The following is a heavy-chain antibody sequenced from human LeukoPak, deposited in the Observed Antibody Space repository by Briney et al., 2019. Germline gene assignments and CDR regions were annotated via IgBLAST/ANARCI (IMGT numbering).Heavy chain of an antibody. CDR1: GFTFSSYS. V-gene: IGHV3-21*01. J-gene: IGHJ3*02. CDR2: ISSSSTYI. Sequence: GGSLRLSCAASGFTFSSYSMNWVRQAPGKGLEWVSSISSSSTYIYYADSVKGRFTISRDNAKNSLYLQMNSLRAEDTAVYYCARDRTDAFDIWGQGTMVTVSS. CDR3: ARDRTDAFDI.